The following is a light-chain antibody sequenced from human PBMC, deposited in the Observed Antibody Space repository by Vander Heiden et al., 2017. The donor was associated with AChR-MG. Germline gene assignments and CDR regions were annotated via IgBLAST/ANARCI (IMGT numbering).Light chain of an antibody. Sequence: QSALNQPASVSGSPGQSITISCTGTSSDVGSYHLVSWYQQHPGKAPKLIIYEVSKRPSGVSNRFSGSKSGNTASLTISGLQAEDEADYYCCSYAGSSTFLFGTGTKVTVL. V-gene: IGLV2-23*02. CDR2: EVS. J-gene: IGLJ1*01. CDR3: CSYAGSSTFL. CDR1: SSDVGSYHL.